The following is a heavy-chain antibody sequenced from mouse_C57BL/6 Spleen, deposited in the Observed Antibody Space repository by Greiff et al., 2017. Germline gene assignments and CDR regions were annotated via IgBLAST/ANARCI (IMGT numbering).Heavy chain of an antibody. CDR1: GFSFNTYA. J-gene: IGHJ3*01. Sequence: EVQLVESGGGLVQPKGSLKLSCAASGFSFNTYAMNWVRQAQGKGLEWVALIRSKSNDNATYYADSVTDRFTIYRNYSESLLYLQMNNLKTEDTAMYYCVRHPYDYDDPSGFAYLGQGTLVTVSA. CDR3: VRHPYDYDDPSGFAY. D-gene: IGHD2-4*01. V-gene: IGHV10-1*01. CDR2: IRSKSNDNAT.